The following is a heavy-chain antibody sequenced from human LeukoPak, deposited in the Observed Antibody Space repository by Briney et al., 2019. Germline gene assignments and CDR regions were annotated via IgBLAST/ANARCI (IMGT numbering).Heavy chain of an antibody. V-gene: IGHV1-2*02. CDR1: GYTCTGYY. Sequence: ASVKVSCKASGYTCTGYYMHWVRQAPGQGLEWMGWINPNSGGTNYAQKFQGRVTMTRDTSISTAYMELSRLRSDDTAVYYCARDVDSRQLVLGYWGQGTLVTVSS. CDR2: INPNSGGT. D-gene: IGHD6-6*01. CDR3: ARDVDSRQLVLGY. J-gene: IGHJ4*02.